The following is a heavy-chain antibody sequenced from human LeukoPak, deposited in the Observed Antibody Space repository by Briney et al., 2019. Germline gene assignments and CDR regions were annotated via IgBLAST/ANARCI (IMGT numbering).Heavy chain of an antibody. CDR1: GGSISGGSYY. D-gene: IGHD4-23*01. CDR3: ASGGTDYGGNPGAFDI. CDR2: IYTSGST. V-gene: IGHV4-61*02. J-gene: IGHJ3*02. Sequence: TSETLSLTCTVSGGSISGGSYYWSWIRQPAGKGLEWIGRIYTSGSTNYNPSLKSRVTISVDTSKNQFSLKLSSVTAADTAVYYCASGGTDYGGNPGAFDIWGQGTMVTVSS.